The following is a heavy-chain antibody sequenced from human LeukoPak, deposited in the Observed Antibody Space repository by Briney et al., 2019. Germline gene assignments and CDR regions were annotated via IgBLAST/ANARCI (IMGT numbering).Heavy chain of an antibody. D-gene: IGHD5-12*01. V-gene: IGHV1-18*01. J-gene: IGHJ6*03. CDR2: ISAYNGNT. CDR3: ARDGFGYSGYDYYYYYYYMDV. CDR1: GYTFTGYG. Sequence: ASVKVSCKASGYTFTGYGISWVRQAPGQGLEWMGWISAYNGNTNYAQKLQGRVTMTTDTSTSTAYMELRSLRSDDTAVYYCARDGFGYSGYDYYYYYYYMDVWGKGTTVTISS.